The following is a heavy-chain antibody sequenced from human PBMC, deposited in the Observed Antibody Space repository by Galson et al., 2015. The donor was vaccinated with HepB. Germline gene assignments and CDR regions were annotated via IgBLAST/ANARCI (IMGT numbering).Heavy chain of an antibody. Sequence: SLRLSCAASGFTFSTYAMHWVRQAPGKGLEYVSAIDRSGSGTYYADSVKGRFTISRDNSKNTLYLQMSSLRSEDTAVYYCVRSSLDYGANWFDPWGQGTLVTVSS. V-gene: IGHV3-64D*06. CDR3: VRSSLDYGANWFDP. CDR1: GFTFSTYA. D-gene: IGHD4/OR15-4a*01. CDR2: IDRSGSGT. J-gene: IGHJ5*02.